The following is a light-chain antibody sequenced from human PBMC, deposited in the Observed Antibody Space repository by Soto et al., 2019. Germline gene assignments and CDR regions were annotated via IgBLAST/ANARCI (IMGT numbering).Light chain of an antibody. Sequence: DIRMTQSPSSLSASAGDRVTITFRASASISTFLNWYQQTPGKAPKLLIYGASSLQTGVPSRFSGSGSGTDFTLTISSLQPEDFATYYCQQSYITPWTFGQGTKVDIK. CDR1: ASISTF. CDR2: GAS. V-gene: IGKV1-39*01. CDR3: QQSYITPWT. J-gene: IGKJ1*01.